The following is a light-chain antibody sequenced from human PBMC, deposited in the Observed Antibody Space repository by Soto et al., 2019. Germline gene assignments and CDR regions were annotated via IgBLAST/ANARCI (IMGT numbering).Light chain of an antibody. Sequence: QSVLTQSPSVSAAPGQKVTISCSGSSSNIGNNYVYWYQQLPGTAPKLLIYDNNKRPSGIPDRFSGSKSGTSGTLDITGLQTGDEADYYCATWDGSRPGEVFGGGTKLTVL. J-gene: IGLJ2*01. CDR3: ATWDGSRPGEV. V-gene: IGLV1-51*01. CDR2: DNN. CDR1: SSNIGNNY.